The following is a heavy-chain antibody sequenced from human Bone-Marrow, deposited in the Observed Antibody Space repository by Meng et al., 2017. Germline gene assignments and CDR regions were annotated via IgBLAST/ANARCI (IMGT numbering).Heavy chain of an antibody. CDR1: GFTFDDYG. CDR3: ARNSNDGFGELYWYFDY. D-gene: IGHD3-10*01. J-gene: IGHJ4*01. CDR2: INWNGGST. V-gene: IGHV3-20*04. Sequence: GESLKISCAASGFTFDDYGMSWVRQAPGKGLEWVSGINWNGGSTGYADSVKGRFTISRDNAKNSLYLQMNSLRAEDTALYYCARNSNDGFGELYWYFDYWGHGTLVT.